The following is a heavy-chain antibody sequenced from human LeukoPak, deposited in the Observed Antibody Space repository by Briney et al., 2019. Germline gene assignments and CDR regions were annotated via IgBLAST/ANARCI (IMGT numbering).Heavy chain of an antibody. CDR3: ARGRGAVAPLPS. CDR2: IIPIFGTA. J-gene: IGHJ4*02. D-gene: IGHD6-19*01. CDR1: GYTFTSYG. Sequence: SVKVSCKASGYTFTSYGISWVRQAPGQGLEWMGGIIPIFGTANYAQKFQGRVTITTDESTSTAYMELSSLRSEDTAVYYCARGRGAVAPLPSWGQGTLVTVSS. V-gene: IGHV1-69*05.